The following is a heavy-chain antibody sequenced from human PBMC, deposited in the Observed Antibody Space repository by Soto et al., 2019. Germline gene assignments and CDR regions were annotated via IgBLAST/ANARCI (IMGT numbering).Heavy chain of an antibody. CDR2: IKDDGGDE. V-gene: IGHV3-7*05. Sequence: EVQLVESGGGLVQPGGSLRLSCAASGFTFSPYWMSWVRQAPGKGLEWVAIIKDDGGDEHYLEAVRGRFTISGDTAKKSLYLAMDSLRVEDTAVYYCAGGSGWISDTWGQGTLVTVSS. CDR3: AGGSGWISDT. J-gene: IGHJ5*02. D-gene: IGHD6-19*01. CDR1: GFTFSPYW.